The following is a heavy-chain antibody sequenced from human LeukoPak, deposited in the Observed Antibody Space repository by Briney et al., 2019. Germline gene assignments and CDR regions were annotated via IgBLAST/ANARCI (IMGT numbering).Heavy chain of an antibody. CDR1: GGSISSSNW. V-gene: IGHV4-4*02. Sequence: PSETLSLTCAVSGGSISSSNWWSWVRPPPGKGLEWIGEIYHSGSTNYNSSLKSRVTISVDKSKNQFSLKLSSVTAADTAVYYCATYMVSGSFPQYYMDVWGKGTTVTVSS. J-gene: IGHJ6*03. CDR3: ATYMVSGSFPQYYMDV. CDR2: IYHSGST. D-gene: IGHD3-10*01.